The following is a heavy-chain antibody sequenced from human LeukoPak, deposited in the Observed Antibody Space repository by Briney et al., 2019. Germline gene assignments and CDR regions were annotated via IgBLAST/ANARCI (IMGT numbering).Heavy chain of an antibody. V-gene: IGHV4-61*02. CDR2: IYTSGST. Sequence: SQTLSLTCTVSGGSISSGSYYWIWIRQPAGKGLEWIGRIYTSGSTNYNPSLKSRVTISVDTSKNQFSLKLSSVTAADTAVYYCATADYGDYFAFDIWGQGTMVTVSS. D-gene: IGHD4-17*01. J-gene: IGHJ3*02. CDR1: GGSISSGSYY. CDR3: ATADYGDYFAFDI.